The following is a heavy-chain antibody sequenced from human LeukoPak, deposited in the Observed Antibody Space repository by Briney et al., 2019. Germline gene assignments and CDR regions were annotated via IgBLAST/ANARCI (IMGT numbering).Heavy chain of an antibody. D-gene: IGHD6-19*01. V-gene: IGHV3-66*01. J-gene: IGHJ4*02. CDR1: GFTVSSNY. Sequence: GGSLRLSCAASGFTVSSNYMSWVRQAPGKGLGWVSVIYSGGSTYYADSVKGRFTISRDNSKNTLYLQMNSLRAEDTAVYYCARAPGSGWYSYPDGGFDYWGQGTLVTVSS. CDR2: IYSGGST. CDR3: ARAPGSGWYSYPDGGFDY.